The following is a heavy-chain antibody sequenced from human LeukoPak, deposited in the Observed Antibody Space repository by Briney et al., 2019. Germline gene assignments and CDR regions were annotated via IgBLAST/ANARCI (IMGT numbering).Heavy chain of an antibody. Sequence: SETLSLTCSVSGGSLSSGSLHWSWIRQPAGKGLECIGRIHPRGRSNYNPSRKSRFTLSEDTSKNQFSLKLSSGTAADRLVYFCARQGWYVDIFSHTDVWSKGTTVTISS. CDR1: GGSLSSGSLH. V-gene: IGHV4-61*02. D-gene: IGHD6-19*01. CDR3: ARQGWYVDIFSHTDV. CDR2: IHPRGRS. J-gene: IGHJ6*03.